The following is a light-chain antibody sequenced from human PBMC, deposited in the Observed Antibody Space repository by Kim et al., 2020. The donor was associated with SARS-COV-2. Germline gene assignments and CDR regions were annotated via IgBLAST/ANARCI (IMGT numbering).Light chain of an antibody. CDR1: QSVSSSY. CDR2: GAS. V-gene: IGKV3-20*01. CDR3: QQYGSSWT. J-gene: IGKJ1*01. Sequence: LSPGERATLSCRASQSVSSSYLAWYQQKPGQAPRLLIYGASSRATGIPDRFSGSGSGTDFTLTVSRLEPEDFAVYYCQQYGSSWTFGQGTKVDIK.